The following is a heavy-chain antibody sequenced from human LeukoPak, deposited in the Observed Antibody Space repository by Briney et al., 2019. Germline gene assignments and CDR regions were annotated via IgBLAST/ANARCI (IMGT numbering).Heavy chain of an antibody. CDR2: FSYNGNT. CDR3: ARHRPLVVAATLGDFDN. V-gene: IGHV4-39*01. J-gene: IGHJ4*02. D-gene: IGHD2-15*01. Sequence: SETLSLTCTVSGGSTSSNNYYWGWIRQFPGKGLQWIGSFSYNGNTYYNPSLKSRGAISVDTSKNQFSQKMSSVTAADTAVYYCARHRPLVVAATLGDFDNWGQGTLVTVSS. CDR1: GGSTSSNNYY.